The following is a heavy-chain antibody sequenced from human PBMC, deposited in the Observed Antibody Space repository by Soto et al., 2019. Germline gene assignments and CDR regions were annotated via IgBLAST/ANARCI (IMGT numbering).Heavy chain of an antibody. D-gene: IGHD7-27*01. V-gene: IGHV4-30-2*01. CDR2: IYHSGST. J-gene: IGHJ3*01. CDR1: GGSISSGGYS. CDR3: ASVIGVDAFDL. Sequence: QLQLQESGSGLVKPSQTLSLTCAVSGGSISSGGYSWSWIRQPPGKGLEWIGYIYHSGSTYYNPSLKSRVTIYVDRSKDQFSLKLSSVTAADTAVYYCASVIGVDAFDLWGQGTMVTVSS.